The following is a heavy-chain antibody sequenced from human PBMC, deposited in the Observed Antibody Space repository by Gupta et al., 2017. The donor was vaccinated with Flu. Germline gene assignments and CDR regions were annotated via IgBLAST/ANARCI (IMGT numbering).Heavy chain of an antibody. J-gene: IGHJ4*02. V-gene: IGHV3-7*01. Sequence: EVALVESGGGLVQPGGSLRLSCAASGFTFSNYLMDWVRQAPGKGLEWVANIKEDGSVKNYVDSVKGRFTISRDNAKNSVYLQMNSLRVDDTAVYYCAKNRGWQQFDYWGQGTLVTVSS. CDR1: GFTFSNYL. D-gene: IGHD5-24*01. CDR2: IKEDGSVK. CDR3: AKNRGWQQFDY.